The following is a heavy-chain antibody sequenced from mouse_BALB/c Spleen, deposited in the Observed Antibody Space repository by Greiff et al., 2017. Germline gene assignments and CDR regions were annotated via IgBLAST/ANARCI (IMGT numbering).Heavy chain of an antibody. V-gene: IGHV14-3*02. CDR1: GFNIKDTY. D-gene: IGHD2-3*01. Sequence: VQLQQSGAELVKPGASVKLSCTASGFNIKDTYMHWVKQRPEQGLEWIGRIDPANGNTKYDPKFQGKATITADTSSNTAYLQLSSLTSEDTAVYYCARRYDGYYAFDYWGQGTTLTVSS. CDR2: IDPANGNT. J-gene: IGHJ2*01. CDR3: ARRYDGYYAFDY.